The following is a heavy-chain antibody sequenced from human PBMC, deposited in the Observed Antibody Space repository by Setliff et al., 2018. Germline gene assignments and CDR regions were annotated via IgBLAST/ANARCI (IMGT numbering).Heavy chain of an antibody. J-gene: IGHJ4*02. CDR3: ARHFSSSWYFDY. V-gene: IGHV4-38-2*01. CDR2: IHHSGST. CDR1: GYSTSSGYY. D-gene: IGHD6-13*01. Sequence: SETLSLTCAVSGYSTSSGYYWGWIRQPPGKGLELIGYIHHSGSTYYNPSLKSRVTISADTSKTQFSLTLTSVTDTDTAVYYCARHFSSSWYFDYWGQGTQVTVSS.